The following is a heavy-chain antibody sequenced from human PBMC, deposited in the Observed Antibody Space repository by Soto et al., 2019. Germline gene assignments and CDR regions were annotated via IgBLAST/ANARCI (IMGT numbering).Heavy chain of an antibody. CDR3: ARESEELTSNFDY. V-gene: IGHV3-21*06. CDR2: ISSTTNYI. J-gene: IGHJ4*02. CDR1: GFTFTRYS. D-gene: IGHD1-7*01. Sequence: PVGSLRLSCAASGFTFTRYSMNWVRQAPGKGLEWVSSISSTTNYIYYGDSMKGRFTISRDNGKNSLYLEIHSLRAEDTAVYYCARESEELTSNFDYWGQGTLVTVSS.